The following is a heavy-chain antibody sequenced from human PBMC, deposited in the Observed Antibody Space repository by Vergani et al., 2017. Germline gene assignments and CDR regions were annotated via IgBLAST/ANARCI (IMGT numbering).Heavy chain of an antibody. J-gene: IGHJ6*02. CDR2: IWYDGSNK. V-gene: IGHV3-33*01. CDR1: GFTFSSYG. CDR3: ARDLAQVLRFLEWSYYYYYGMDV. Sequence: VQLVESGGGVVQPGRSLRLSCAASGFTFSSYGMHWVRQAPGKGLEWVAVIWYDGSNKYYADSVKGRFTISRDNSKNTLYLQMNSLRAEDTAVYYCARDLAQVLRFLEWSYYYYYGMDVWGQGTTVTVSS. D-gene: IGHD3-3*01.